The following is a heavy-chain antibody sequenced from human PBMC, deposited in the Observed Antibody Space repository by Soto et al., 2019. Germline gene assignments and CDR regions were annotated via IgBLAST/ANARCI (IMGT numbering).Heavy chain of an antibody. CDR2: FYYSGNT. Sequence: KPTETPSLTCPVSGGSISRGYYYWSWIRAPSGAGLEWIWNFYYSGNTYYNPSLKSCLVISIDTSTNQFSLKVGSVTAADTAVYYCASSSLYGMEVWGQGTTVTVSS. V-gene: IGHV4-30-4*01. CDR3: ASSSLYGMEV. CDR1: GGSISRGYYY. J-gene: IGHJ6*02.